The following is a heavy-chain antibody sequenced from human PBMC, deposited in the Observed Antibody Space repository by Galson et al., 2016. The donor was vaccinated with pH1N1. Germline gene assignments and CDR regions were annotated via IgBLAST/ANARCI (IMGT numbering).Heavy chain of an antibody. D-gene: IGHD7-27*01. CDR1: GGSTSSHY. CDR3: ARSLGNLALLYFHL. Sequence: SETLSLTCSVSGGSTSSHYWNWIRQPPGKGLEWIGYISYSGSTNYNPSLKSRITISVDPSKTQFFLKLDSVTAADTAVYYCARSLGNLALLYFHLWGRGTLVTVSS. J-gene: IGHJ2*01. V-gene: IGHV4-59*11. CDR2: ISYSGST.